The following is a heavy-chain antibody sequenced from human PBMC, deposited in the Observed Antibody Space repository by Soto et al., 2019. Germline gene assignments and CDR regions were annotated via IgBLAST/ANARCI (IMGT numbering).Heavy chain of an antibody. CDR2: ISSSSSYI. Sequence: EVQLVESGGGLVKPGGSLRLSCAASGFTFSSYSMNWVRQAPGKALEWVSSISSSSSYIYYADSVKGRFTISRDNAKNSLYLQMNSLRAEDTAVYYCARDGGIAVTNAFDIWGQGTMVTVSS. V-gene: IGHV3-21*01. J-gene: IGHJ3*02. D-gene: IGHD6-19*01. CDR3: ARDGGIAVTNAFDI. CDR1: GFTFSSYS.